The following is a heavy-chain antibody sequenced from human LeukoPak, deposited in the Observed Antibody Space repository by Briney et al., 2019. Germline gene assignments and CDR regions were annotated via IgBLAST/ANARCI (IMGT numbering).Heavy chain of an antibody. J-gene: IGHJ3*02. CDR1: GGSMSDFF. CDR3: ARWELRAFDI. Sequence: SETLSLTCTVSGGSMSDFFWTWIRQAPGKGLEWIGYINYSSSTNYNPSLKSRVTMSVDTSKNQFSLKLSSVTAADTAVYYCARWELRAFDIWGQGTMVTVSS. CDR2: INYSSST. D-gene: IGHD1-26*01. V-gene: IGHV4-59*12.